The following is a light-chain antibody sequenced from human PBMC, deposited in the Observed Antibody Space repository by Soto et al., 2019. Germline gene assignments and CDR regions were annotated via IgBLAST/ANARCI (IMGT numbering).Light chain of an antibody. CDR2: EVS. J-gene: IGLJ1*01. Sequence: QSALTQPASVSGSPGQSITISRTGTSSDVGGYNYVSWYQQHPGKAPKLMIYEVSNRPSGVSNRFSGSKSGNTASLTISGLQAEDEADYYCSSYTSSSIDDVFGTGTKLTVL. CDR3: SSYTSSSIDDV. V-gene: IGLV2-14*01. CDR1: SSDVGGYNY.